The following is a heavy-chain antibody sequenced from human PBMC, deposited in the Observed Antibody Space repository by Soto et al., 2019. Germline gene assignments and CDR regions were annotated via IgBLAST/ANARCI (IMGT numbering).Heavy chain of an antibody. Sequence: QVQLVQSGAEVKKPGSSVQVSCKTSGVTFSSYSIVWVRQAPGEGLEWMGGIIPIFGTANYAQKIQDRVTITADKCTNTAFMELSSLKSEDTAMYYCASSSGNNYGVGTNYYFDYWGQGTLVTVSS. V-gene: IGHV1-69*06. CDR1: GVTFSSYS. J-gene: IGHJ4*02. D-gene: IGHD1-26*01. CDR3: ASSSGNNYGVGTNYYFDY. CDR2: IIPIFGTA.